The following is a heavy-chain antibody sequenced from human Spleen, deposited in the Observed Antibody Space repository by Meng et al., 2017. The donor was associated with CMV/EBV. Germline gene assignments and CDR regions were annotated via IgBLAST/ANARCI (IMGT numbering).Heavy chain of an antibody. Sequence: YAMHWVRQAPGKGLEWVAVISDDGSDRYYADAVKGRFTISRDNSKNTLYLQMHSLRTEDTAVYYCARDSRASRISKIIVANNWFDYWGQGTLVTVSS. D-gene: IGHD3-22*01. CDR1: YA. CDR3: ARDSRASRISKIIVANNWFDY. J-gene: IGHJ5*01. V-gene: IGHV3-30*04. CDR2: ISDDGSDR.